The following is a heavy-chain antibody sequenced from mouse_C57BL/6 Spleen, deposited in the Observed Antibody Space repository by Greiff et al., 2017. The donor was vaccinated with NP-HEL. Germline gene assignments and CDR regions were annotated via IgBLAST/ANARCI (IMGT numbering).Heavy chain of an antibody. Sequence: VQLQQPGAELVMPGASVKLSCKASGYTFTSYWMHWVKQRPGQGLEWIGEIDPSDSYTNYNQKFKGKSTLTVDKSSSTAYMQLSSLTSEDSAVYYCARRLLRWYFDVWGTGTTVTVSS. D-gene: IGHD1-1*01. CDR1: GYTFTSYW. J-gene: IGHJ1*03. CDR3: ARRLLRWYFDV. CDR2: IDPSDSYT. V-gene: IGHV1-69*01.